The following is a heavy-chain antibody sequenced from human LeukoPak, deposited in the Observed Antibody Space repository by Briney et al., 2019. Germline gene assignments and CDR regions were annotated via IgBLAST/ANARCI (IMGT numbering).Heavy chain of an antibody. CDR1: GYTSTSNG. J-gene: IGHJ5*02. CDR2: VSTYNGNT. CDR3: ARDQRSCSGGSCYPGWFAP. V-gene: IGHV1-18*01. Sequence: GASVKVSCKASGYTSTSNGISWVRQAPGQGLEWMGWVSTYNGNTIYAQHLQGRVTMTTDTSTSTAYMELSRLRSDDTAVYYCARDQRSCSGGSCYPGWFAPWGQGTLVTVSS. D-gene: IGHD2-15*01.